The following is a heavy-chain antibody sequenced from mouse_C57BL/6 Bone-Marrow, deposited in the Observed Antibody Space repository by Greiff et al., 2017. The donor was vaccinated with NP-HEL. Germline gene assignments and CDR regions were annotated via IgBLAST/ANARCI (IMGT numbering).Heavy chain of an antibody. D-gene: IGHD2-1*01. Sequence: EVKLVESGGGLVQPGGSMTLSCAASGFTFSDAWMDWVRQSPEKGLEWVAEIRNKANNHATYYAESVKGRFTISRDDSKSSVYLQMNSLRAEDTGIYYCTGIYYGNYDYFDYWGQGTTLTVSS. J-gene: IGHJ2*01. CDR3: TGIYYGNYDYFDY. V-gene: IGHV6-6*01. CDR1: GFTFSDAW. CDR2: IRNKANNHAT.